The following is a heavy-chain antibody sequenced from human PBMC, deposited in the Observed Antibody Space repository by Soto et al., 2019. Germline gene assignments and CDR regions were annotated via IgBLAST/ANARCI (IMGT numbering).Heavy chain of an antibody. CDR1: GYTFTTFG. V-gene: IGHV1-18*01. CDR2: ISPYSGKT. CDR3: VTSDASGYAQPAVY. J-gene: IGHJ4*02. Sequence: QVQLVQSGHEVKKPGASVKVSCQTSGYTFTTFGITWVRQAHGQGLEWMGWISPYSGKTNHAQKVQGRVTMTTDTPTSTAYMELRRLIYDDTAVYYCVTSDASGYAQPAVYWGQGTLVTVSS. D-gene: IGHD3-22*01.